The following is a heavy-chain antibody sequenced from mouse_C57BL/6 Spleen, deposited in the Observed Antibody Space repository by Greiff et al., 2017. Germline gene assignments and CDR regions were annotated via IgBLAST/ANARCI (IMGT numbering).Heavy chain of an antibody. Sequence: EVQLQQSGAELVRPGASVKLSCTASGFNIKDDYMHWVKQRPEQGLEWIGWIDPENGDTEYASKFQGKATITADTSSNTAYLQLSSLTSEDTAVYYGTCLYYGNYGFAYWGQGTLVTVSA. V-gene: IGHV14-4*01. CDR3: TCLYYGNYGFAY. D-gene: IGHD2-1*01. CDR2: IDPENGDT. J-gene: IGHJ3*01. CDR1: GFNIKDDY.